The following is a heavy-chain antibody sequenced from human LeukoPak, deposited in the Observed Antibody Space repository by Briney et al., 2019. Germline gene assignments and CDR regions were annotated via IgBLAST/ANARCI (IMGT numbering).Heavy chain of an antibody. CDR2: IYHSGST. V-gene: IGHV4-4*02. CDR3: ARDSFYYDSSGYYYPPRIVDY. J-gene: IGHJ4*02. CDR1: GGSISSSNW. D-gene: IGHD3-22*01. Sequence: KPSETLSLTCAVSGGSISSSNWWSWVRQPPGKGLEWIGEIYHSGSTNYNPSLKSRVTISVDKSKNQFSLKLSSVTAADTAVYYCARDSFYYDSSGYYYPPRIVDYWGQGTLVTVSS.